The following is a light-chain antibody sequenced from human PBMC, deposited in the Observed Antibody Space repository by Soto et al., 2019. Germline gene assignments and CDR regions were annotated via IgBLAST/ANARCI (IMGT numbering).Light chain of an antibody. CDR2: EVS. V-gene: IGLV2-18*02. CDR1: SSDVGSYNR. J-gene: IGLJ1*01. CDR3: SSYTSSSTYV. Sequence: QSVLTXPPSVSGSPGQSVTISCPGTSSDVGSYNRVSWYQQSPGTAPKLMIYEVSNRPSGVPDRFSGSKSGNTASLTISGLQAEDEAAYYCSSYTSSSTYVFGTGTKVT.